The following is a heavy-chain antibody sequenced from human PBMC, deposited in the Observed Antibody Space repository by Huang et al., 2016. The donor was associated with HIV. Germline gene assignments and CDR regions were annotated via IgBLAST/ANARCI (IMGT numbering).Heavy chain of an antibody. J-gene: IGHJ4*02. Sequence: EVQLVESGGGLVQPGTSLRLSCAASGFTFGDFNMNWVRQATGKGLEVISYFSSSSNSKLYADCVKGLFTISRDNARNSLYLQLKSLRVEDTAVYYCARESCSGGTCYLFDFWGQGVLVTVSS. CDR2: FSSSSNSK. D-gene: IGHD2-15*01. V-gene: IGHV3-48*04. CDR3: ARESCSGGTCYLFDF. CDR1: GFTFGDFN.